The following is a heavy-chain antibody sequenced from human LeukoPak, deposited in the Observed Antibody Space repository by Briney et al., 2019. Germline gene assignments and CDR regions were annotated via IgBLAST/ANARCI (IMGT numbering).Heavy chain of an antibody. CDR2: ISFSGSSS. CDR1: GFTFNKYA. D-gene: IGHD3-9*01. J-gene: IGHJ2*01. Sequence: GGSLRLSCEASGFTFNKYAMNWVRQLPDKGLEWVSGISFSGSSSYYADSVRGRFAISRDNSQNRLYLQMNSLRAEDTAVYYCAKDLVTRRPLWYFDLWGRGTLVTVSS. CDR3: AKDLVTRRPLWYFDL. V-gene: IGHV3-23*01.